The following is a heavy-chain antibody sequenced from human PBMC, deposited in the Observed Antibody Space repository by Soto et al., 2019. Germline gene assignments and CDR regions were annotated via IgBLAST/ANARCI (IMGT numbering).Heavy chain of an antibody. D-gene: IGHD2-2*01. Sequence: ASVKVSCKASGYTFTGYYIHWVRQAPGQGLEWMGGIIPIFGTANYAQKFQGRVTITADESTSTAYMELSSLRSEDTAVYYCARECSRDIVVVPAAIRFGGMDVWRQGSTVTVSS. J-gene: IGHJ6*02. V-gene: IGHV1-69*13. CDR1: GYTFTGYY. CDR3: ARECSRDIVVVPAAIRFGGMDV. CDR2: IIPIFGTA.